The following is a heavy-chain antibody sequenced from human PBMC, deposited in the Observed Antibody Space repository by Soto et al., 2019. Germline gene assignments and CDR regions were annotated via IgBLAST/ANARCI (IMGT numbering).Heavy chain of an antibody. CDR1: GGSISSYY. J-gene: IGHJ4*02. Sequence: SETLSLTCTVSGGSISSYYWSWIRQPPGKGLEWIGYIYYSGSTNYNPSLKSRVTISVDTSKNQFSLKLSSVTAADTAVYYCARGQDFDYWGQGTLVTVSS. CDR2: IYYSGST. CDR3: ARGQDFDY. V-gene: IGHV4-59*08.